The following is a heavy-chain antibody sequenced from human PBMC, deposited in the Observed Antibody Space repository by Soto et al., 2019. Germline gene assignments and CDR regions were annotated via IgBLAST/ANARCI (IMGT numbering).Heavy chain of an antibody. D-gene: IGHD4-4*01. CDR2: IDPSDSYT. CDR3: ASTSGTYDYSNYWFDP. Sequence: LKIAGKGSGYRFTRYWIGWVRQMPGKGLEWMGRIDPSDSYTNYSPSFQGHVTISADKSISTAYLQWSSLKASDTAMYYCASTSGTYDYSNYWFDPWGQGTLVTVSS. V-gene: IGHV5-10-1*01. CDR1: GYRFTRYW. J-gene: IGHJ5*02.